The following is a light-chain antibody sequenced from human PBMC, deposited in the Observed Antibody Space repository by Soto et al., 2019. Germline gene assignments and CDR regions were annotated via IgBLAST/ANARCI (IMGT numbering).Light chain of an antibody. CDR2: DAS. V-gene: IGKV1-33*01. CDR1: QDISNY. CDR3: QQYDNRPIT. Sequence: DIQMTQSPSSVSASVGDGVTLTCQASQDISNYLNWYQQKPRKAPKLLIYDASNLHTGVPPRFSGSGSGTDFTFTISSLQPEDIATYYCQQYDNRPITFGQGTRLE. J-gene: IGKJ5*01.